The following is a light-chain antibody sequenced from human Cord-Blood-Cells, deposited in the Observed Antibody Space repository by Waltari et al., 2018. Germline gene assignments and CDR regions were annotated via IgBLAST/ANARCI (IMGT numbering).Light chain of an antibody. J-gene: IGKJ4*01. Sequence: IQMTQSPSSLSASVGDRVTITCRASQSISSYLNWYQQKPGKAPKLLIDAASSLQSGVPSRFSGSGSGTDFTLTISSLQPEDFATYYCQQSYSTPLTFGGGNKVEIK. CDR2: AAS. CDR3: QQSYSTPLT. V-gene: IGKV1-39*01. CDR1: QSISSY.